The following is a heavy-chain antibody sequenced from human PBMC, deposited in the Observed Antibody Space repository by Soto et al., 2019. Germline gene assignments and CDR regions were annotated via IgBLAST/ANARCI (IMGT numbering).Heavy chain of an antibody. CDR1: GFTFNRYT. V-gene: IGHV3-23*01. CDR2: LIGGNGET. D-gene: IGHD4-17*01. Sequence: PGGSLRLSCAASGFTFNRYTMSWVRQAPGTGLEWVSSLIGGNGETSYADSVKGRFTISRDISENTLYLQMNSLRAEDTAVYYCAQDKVADGVWYFDYWGLGTLVTVSS. J-gene: IGHJ4*02. CDR3: AQDKVADGVWYFDY.